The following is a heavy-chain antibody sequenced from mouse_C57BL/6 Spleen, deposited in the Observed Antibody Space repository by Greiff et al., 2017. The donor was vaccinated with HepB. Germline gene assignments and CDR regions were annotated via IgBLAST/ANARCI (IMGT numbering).Heavy chain of an antibody. D-gene: IGHD2-3*01. Sequence: EVQRVESGPGLVKPSQSLSLTCSVTGYSITSGYYWNWIRQFPGNKLEWMGYISYDGSNNYNPSLKNRISITRDTSKNQFFLKLNSVTTEDTATYYCARVGDGYNYFDYWGQGTTLTVSS. V-gene: IGHV3-6*01. CDR1: GYSITSGYY. CDR3: ARVGDGYNYFDY. CDR2: ISYDGSN. J-gene: IGHJ2*01.